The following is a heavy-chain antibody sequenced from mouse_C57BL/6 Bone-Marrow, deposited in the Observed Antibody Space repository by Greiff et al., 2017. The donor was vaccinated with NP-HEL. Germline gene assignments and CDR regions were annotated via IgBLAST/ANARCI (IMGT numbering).Heavy chain of an antibody. J-gene: IGHJ3*01. V-gene: IGHV1-55*01. CDR2: IYPGSGST. CDR1: GYTFTSYW. Sequence: QVQLQQPGAELVKPGASVKMSCKASGYTFTSYWITWVKQRPGQGLEWIGDIYPGSGSTNYNEKFKSKAKLTVDTSSSKAYMQLSSLTSEDSAVYYCARRGDYYWGQGTLVTVSA. D-gene: IGHD2-4*01. CDR3: ARRGDYY.